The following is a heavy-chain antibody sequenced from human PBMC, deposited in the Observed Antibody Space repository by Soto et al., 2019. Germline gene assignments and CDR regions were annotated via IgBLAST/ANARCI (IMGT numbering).Heavy chain of an antibody. J-gene: IGHJ4*02. CDR3: IRDPPIDY. Sequence: GSLRLSCAASGFTFSSYGMHWVRQAPGKGLEWVAVISYDGSNKYYAESVKGRFTISRDNAKNTLYLQMSSLGVEDTAVYYCIRDPPIDYWGQGTLVTVSS. CDR1: GFTFSSYG. V-gene: IGHV3-30*03. CDR2: ISYDGSNK.